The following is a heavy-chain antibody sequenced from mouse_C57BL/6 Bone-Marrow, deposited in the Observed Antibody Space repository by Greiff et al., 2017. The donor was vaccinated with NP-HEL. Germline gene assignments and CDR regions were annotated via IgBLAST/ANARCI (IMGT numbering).Heavy chain of an antibody. CDR3: ARESYYYGSSYPALFAY. D-gene: IGHD1-1*01. CDR1: GFTFSDYG. V-gene: IGHV5-17*01. Sequence: EVKVEESGGGLVKPGGSLKLSCAASGFTFSDYGMHWVRQAPEKGLEWVAYISSGSSTIYYADTVKGRFTISSDNAKNTLFLQMTSLRSEDTAMYYCARESYYYGSSYPALFAYWGQGTLVTVSA. J-gene: IGHJ3*01. CDR2: ISSGSSTI.